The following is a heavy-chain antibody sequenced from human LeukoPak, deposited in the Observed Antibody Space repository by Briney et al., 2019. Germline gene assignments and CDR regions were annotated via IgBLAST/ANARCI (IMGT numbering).Heavy chain of an antibody. CDR3: ARSNYYDILTGYYTVDY. Sequence: GGSLRLSCAASGLTFSSYSMNWVRQAPGKGLEWVSSISSSSSYIYYADSVKGRFTISRDNAKNSLYLQMNSLRAEDTAVYYCARSNYYDILTGYYTVDYWGQGTLVTVSS. D-gene: IGHD3-9*01. J-gene: IGHJ4*02. V-gene: IGHV3-21*01. CDR1: GLTFSSYS. CDR2: ISSSSSYI.